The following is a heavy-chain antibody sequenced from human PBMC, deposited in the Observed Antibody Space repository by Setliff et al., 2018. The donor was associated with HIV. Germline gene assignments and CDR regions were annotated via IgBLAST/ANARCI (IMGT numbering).Heavy chain of an antibody. CDR1: GGSINSGASY. V-gene: IGHV4-31*03. J-gene: IGHJ6*03. CDR2: IYYSGST. CDR3: ARGRGAAGDYYYYYMDV. D-gene: IGHD6-13*01. Sequence: PSETLSLTCTVSGGSINSGASYWSWIRQHPVKGLEWIGYIYYSGSTYYNPSLKSRVTISVDTSKNQFSLKVRSVTAADTAVYYCARGRGAAGDYYYYYMDVWGKGTTVTVSS.